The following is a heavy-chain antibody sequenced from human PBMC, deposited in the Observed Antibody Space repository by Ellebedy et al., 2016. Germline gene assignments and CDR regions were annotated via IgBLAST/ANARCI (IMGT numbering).Heavy chain of an antibody. CDR3: ARDLAVATIGIFDY. V-gene: IGHV4-34*01. CDR1: GGSFSGYY. D-gene: IGHD5-12*01. J-gene: IGHJ4*02. CDR2: INHSGST. Sequence: SETLSLTXAVYGGSFSGYYWSWIRQPPGKGLEWIGEINHSGSTNYNPSLKSRVTISVDTSKNQFSLKLSSVTAADTAVYYCARDLAVATIGIFDYWGQGTLVTVSS.